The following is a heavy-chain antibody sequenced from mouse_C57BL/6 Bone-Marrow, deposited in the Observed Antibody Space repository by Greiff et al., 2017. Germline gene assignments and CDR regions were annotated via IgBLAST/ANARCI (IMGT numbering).Heavy chain of an antibody. CDR2: IYPGDGDT. J-gene: IGHJ3*01. Sequence: VQLQQSGPELVKPGASVKISCKASGYAFSSSWMNWVKQRPGKGLEWIGRIYPGDGDTNYNGKFKGKATLTADKSSSTAYMQLSSLTSEDSAVSCGAKGYRGFAYWGQGTLVTVSA. CDR1: GYAFSSSW. D-gene: IGHD2-12*01. CDR3: AKGYRGFAY. V-gene: IGHV1-82*01.